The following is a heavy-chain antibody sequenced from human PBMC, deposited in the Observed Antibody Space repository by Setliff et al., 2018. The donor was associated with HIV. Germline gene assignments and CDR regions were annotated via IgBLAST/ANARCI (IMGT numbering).Heavy chain of an antibody. J-gene: IGHJ4*02. Sequence: LSLTCAVYGGALSGYSWSWIRQPPGKGLEWIGEIFHNGTIKYNPSLKSRVALSIDTSKGQISLTLTSLTTADTAVYYCGRGPRIVEDSWAVIDYWGQGKPVTVSS. CDR2: IFHNGTI. CDR3: GRGPRIVEDSWAVIDY. D-gene: IGHD1-26*01. V-gene: IGHV4-34*01. CDR1: GGALSGYS.